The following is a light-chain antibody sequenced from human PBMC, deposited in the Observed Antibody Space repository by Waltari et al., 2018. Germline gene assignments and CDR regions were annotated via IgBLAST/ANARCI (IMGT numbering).Light chain of an antibody. CDR2: VSS. CDR1: QGISSF. Sequence: QLTQSPSSLSASVGDRVTITCRASQGISSFLAWYQQKAGKAPKLLIYVSSTLQSGVPSRFSGSGSGTDFTLTISSLQPEDFATYYCQQLNSYPPTFGGGTKVEIK. J-gene: IGKJ4*01. V-gene: IGKV1-9*01. CDR3: QQLNSYPPT.